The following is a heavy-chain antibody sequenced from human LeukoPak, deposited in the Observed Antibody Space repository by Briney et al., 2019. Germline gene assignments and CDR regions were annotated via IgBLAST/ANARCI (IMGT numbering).Heavy chain of an antibody. Sequence: SGGSLRLSCAAPGITFSSYAMNWVRQAPGKGLEWVSAIGGSGDTTYHADSVRGRFTISRDNSKNTLYLQMNSLRVDDTAVYYCAQGEGGTVWGYGNVYWGQGALVTVSS. CDR2: IGGSGDTT. CDR1: GITFSSYA. CDR3: AQGEGGTVWGYGNVY. D-gene: IGHD1-26*01. J-gene: IGHJ4*02. V-gene: IGHV3-23*01.